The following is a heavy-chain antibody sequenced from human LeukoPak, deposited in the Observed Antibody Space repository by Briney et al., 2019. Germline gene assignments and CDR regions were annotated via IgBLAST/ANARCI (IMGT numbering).Heavy chain of an antibody. CDR1: GASISRGSW. CDR2: FSHSGIT. V-gene: IGHV4-4*02. D-gene: IGHD1-1*01. Sequence: PSETLSLTCDVSGASISRGSWWSWVRQPPGKGLEWIGEFSHSGITNFNPSLKSRVTISVDKSRNQFSLNLISVTAADTAVYFCARNGGHNQEHWGQGTLVTASS. J-gene: IGHJ4*02. CDR3: ARNGGHNQEH.